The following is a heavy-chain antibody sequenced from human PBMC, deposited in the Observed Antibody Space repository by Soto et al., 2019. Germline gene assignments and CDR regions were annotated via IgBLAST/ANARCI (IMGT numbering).Heavy chain of an antibody. D-gene: IGHD3-9*01. CDR3: RVASFSTGLLY. V-gene: IGHV3-74*01. Sequence: EVHLVESGGGLVQPGGSLRLSCAASGFTFSDYWMHWVRQAPGKGLVWVSRINSDGSSTSYAESVKGRFTISRDNAKNTLYLQMNSLRVEDTAVYYCRVASFSTGLLYWGQGTPVTVSS. CDR2: INSDGSST. CDR1: GFTFSDYW. J-gene: IGHJ4*02.